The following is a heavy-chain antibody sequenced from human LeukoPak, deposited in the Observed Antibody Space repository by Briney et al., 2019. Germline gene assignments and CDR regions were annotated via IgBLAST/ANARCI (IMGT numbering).Heavy chain of an antibody. D-gene: IGHD3-16*01. V-gene: IGHV1-69*06. Sequence: ASVKVSCKASGGTFSSYAISWVRQAPGQGLEWMGGIIPIFGTANYAQKFQGRVTITADKSTSTAYMDLSSLRSEDTAVYYCARASFWESPINWFDPWGQGTLVTVSS. CDR1: GGTFSSYA. CDR3: ARASFWESPINWFDP. J-gene: IGHJ5*02. CDR2: IIPIFGTA.